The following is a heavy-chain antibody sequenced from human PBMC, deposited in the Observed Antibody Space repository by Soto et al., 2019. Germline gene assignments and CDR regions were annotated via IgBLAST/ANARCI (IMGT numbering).Heavy chain of an antibody. CDR3: ARGALGFDP. V-gene: IGHV3-13*04. D-gene: IGHD6-6*01. CDR1: GFTFSRYD. CDR2: IGTSGDT. Sequence: EVQVVESGGGLVQPGGSLRLSCAASGFTFSRYDVHWVRQATGRGLEWVSGIGTSGDTYYAGSVKGRFTISRENAKNSVYLQMNSLRAGDTAVYYCARGALGFDPWGQGTLVAVSS. J-gene: IGHJ5*02.